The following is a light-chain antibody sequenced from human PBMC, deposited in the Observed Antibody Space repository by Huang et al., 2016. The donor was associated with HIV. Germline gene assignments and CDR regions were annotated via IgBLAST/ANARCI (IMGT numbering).Light chain of an antibody. CDR1: QDISSA. V-gene: IGKV1D-13*01. CDR2: DAS. CDR3: QQFDNFLLT. Sequence: AIQLTQSPSSLSASVGDRVTITCRASQDISSALAWYQQKPGKAPKLLIYDASTLEGGVPSRFSGSGSGTDFTRTISSLQPEDFATYYCQQFDNFLLTFGGGTKVEIE. J-gene: IGKJ4*01.